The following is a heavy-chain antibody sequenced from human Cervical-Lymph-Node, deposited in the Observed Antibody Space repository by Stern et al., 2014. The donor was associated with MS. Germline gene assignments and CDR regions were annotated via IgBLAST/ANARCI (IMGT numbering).Heavy chain of an antibody. CDR1: GGTFSSYA. CDR2: LVPSLASP. V-gene: IGHV1-69*01. CDR3: AREDSLKYFAMDV. J-gene: IGHJ6*02. Sequence: VQLVESGAEMKRPGSSVKVSCKASGGTFSSYAISWVRQAPGQGLEWMGGLVPSLASPSDAQKFQARVTNTADDSMCTAYMGLSRQRSEDKAGYYCAREDSLKYFAMDVWGQGTTVTVSS.